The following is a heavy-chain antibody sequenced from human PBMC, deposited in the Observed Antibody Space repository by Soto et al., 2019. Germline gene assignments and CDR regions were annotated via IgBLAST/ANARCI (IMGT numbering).Heavy chain of an antibody. CDR3: ARHHGPTTSENGFDP. CDR2: ISTYSGDT. Sequence: QVHLVQSGVEVKTPGASVKVSCQASGYTFVTYAISWVRQAPGQGLEWMGWISTYSGDTKYAQKYQGRVTMTTDTSTTKAYLELRSLRSDDTAVYYCARHHGPTTSENGFDPWGQGTLVTVSS. J-gene: IGHJ5*02. V-gene: IGHV1-18*01. CDR1: GYTFVTYA. D-gene: IGHD1-1*01.